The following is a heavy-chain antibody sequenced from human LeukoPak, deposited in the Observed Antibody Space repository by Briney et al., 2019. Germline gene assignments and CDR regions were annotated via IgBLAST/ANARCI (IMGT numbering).Heavy chain of an antibody. CDR1: GFTFSSYG. V-gene: IGHV3-33*06. J-gene: IGHJ4*02. D-gene: IGHD1-26*01. CDR2: IWNDGSDK. CDR3: AKPTRGSGSFLTDF. Sequence: GRSLRLSCAASGFTFSSYGMHWARQAPGKGLEWVAVIWNDGSDKYYADSVKGRFTISRDNSKNTLYLQMNSLRAEDTAVYYCAKPTRGSGSFLTDFWGQGTLVTVSS.